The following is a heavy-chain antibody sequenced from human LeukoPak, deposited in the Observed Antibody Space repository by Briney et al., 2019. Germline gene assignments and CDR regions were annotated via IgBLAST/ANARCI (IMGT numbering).Heavy chain of an antibody. J-gene: IGHJ3*02. V-gene: IGHV1-8*01. Sequence: GASVKVSCKASGYTFTSYDINWVRQATGQGREWMGWMNPNSCNTGYAQKFQGRVTMTRNTSISTDYLELSSLRSEDTAVYYCARVVRRRDYRNAFDIWGQGTMVTVSS. CDR1: GYTFTSYD. CDR3: ARVVRRRDYRNAFDI. D-gene: IGHD4-11*01. CDR2: MNPNSCNT.